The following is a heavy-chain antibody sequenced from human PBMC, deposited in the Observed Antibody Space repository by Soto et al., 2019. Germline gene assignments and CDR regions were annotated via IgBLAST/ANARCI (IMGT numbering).Heavy chain of an antibody. D-gene: IGHD5-18*01. Sequence: QVQLVQSGAEVKKPGSSVKVSCRASGGTFSSYAISWVRQAPGQGLEWMGGIIPIFGTANYAQKFQGRVTITADESTSTAYMELSSLRSEDTAVYYCARRPVEGGYSYGPFDYWGQGTLVTVSS. CDR3: ARRPVEGGYSYGPFDY. J-gene: IGHJ4*02. CDR2: IIPIFGTA. V-gene: IGHV1-69*12. CDR1: GGTFSSYA.